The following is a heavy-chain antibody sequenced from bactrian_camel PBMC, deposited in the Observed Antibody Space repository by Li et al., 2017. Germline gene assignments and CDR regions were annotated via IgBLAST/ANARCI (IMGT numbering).Heavy chain of an antibody. CDR2: INRGHGVP. Sequence: VQLVESGGGSVQPGGSLRLSCVASGYTYSSYCMGWFRQIPGKERERVSTINRGHGVPYIADSVKGRFTLSRDDAKNALYLQMNNLRPEDTAMYYCAAARIGFPPLARYLYEHWGPGTQVTVS. CDR1: GYTYSSYC. D-gene: IGHD5*01. J-gene: IGHJ4*01. V-gene: IGHV3S31*01. CDR3: AAARIGFPPLARYLYEH.